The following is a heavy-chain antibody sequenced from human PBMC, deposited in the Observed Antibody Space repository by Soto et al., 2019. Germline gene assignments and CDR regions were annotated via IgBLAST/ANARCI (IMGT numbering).Heavy chain of an antibody. CDR2: INPNSGGT. D-gene: IGHD5-12*01. CDR1: GYTFTGYY. CDR3: ARGIYSGYDYWFDP. V-gene: IGHV1-2*02. J-gene: IGHJ5*02. Sequence: DSVKVSCKASGYTFTGYYMHWVRQAPGQGLEWMGWINPNSGGTNYAQKFQGRVTMTRDTSISTAYMELSRLRSDDTAVYYCARGIYSGYDYWFDPWGQGTLVTVSS.